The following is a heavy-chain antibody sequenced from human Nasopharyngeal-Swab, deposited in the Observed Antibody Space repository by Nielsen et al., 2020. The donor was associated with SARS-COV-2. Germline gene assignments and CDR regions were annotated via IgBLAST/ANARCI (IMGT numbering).Heavy chain of an antibody. J-gene: IGHJ4*02. V-gene: IGHV1-58*01. CDR2: IVVGSGNT. D-gene: IGHD5-18*01. CDR3: AAGDTATD. Sequence: WVRQAPGQRLEWIGWIVVGSGNTNYAQKFQERVTITRDMSTSTAYMEPSSLRSEDTAVYYCAAGDTATDWGQGTLVTVSS.